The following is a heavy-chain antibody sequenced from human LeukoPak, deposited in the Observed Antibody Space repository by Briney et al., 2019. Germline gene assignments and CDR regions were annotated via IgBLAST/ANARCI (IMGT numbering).Heavy chain of an antibody. D-gene: IGHD3-10*01. Sequence: PGGSLRLSCAASGFMFSSHWMSWVRQAPGRGLEWVANIKEDGSEKYYVDSVKGRFTISRDNAKNSLYLQMSSLRAEDTAVYYCARRGALFDYWGQGTLVTVSS. CDR2: IKEDGSEK. V-gene: IGHV3-7*01. CDR1: GFMFSSHW. CDR3: ARRGALFDY. J-gene: IGHJ4*02.